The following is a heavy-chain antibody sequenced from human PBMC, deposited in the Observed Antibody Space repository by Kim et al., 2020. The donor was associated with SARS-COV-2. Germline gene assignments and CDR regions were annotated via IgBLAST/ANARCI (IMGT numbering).Heavy chain of an antibody. D-gene: IGHD3-10*01. V-gene: IGHV4-4*07. CDR2: IYTSGST. CDR1: GGSISSYY. Sequence: SETLSLTCTVSGGSISSYYWSWIRQPAGKGLEWIGRIYTSGSTNYNPSLKSRVTMSVDTSKNQFPLKLSSVTAADTAVYYCATQTARYYYGSGSYYKYDYYYYMDVWGKGTTVTVSS. CDR3: ATQTARYYYGSGSYYKYDYYYYMDV. J-gene: IGHJ6*03.